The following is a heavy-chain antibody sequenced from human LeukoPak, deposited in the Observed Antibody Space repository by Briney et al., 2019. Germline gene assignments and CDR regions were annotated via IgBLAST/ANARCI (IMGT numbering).Heavy chain of an antibody. J-gene: IGHJ4*02. Sequence: SVKVSCKASGGTFSSYAISWVRQAPGQGLEWMGRIIPILGIANYAQKFQGRVTITADKSTSTAYMELSSLRSEDTAVYYCACATDPYYFDYWGQGTLVTVSS. CDR3: ACATDPYYFDY. V-gene: IGHV1-69*04. CDR2: IIPILGIA. CDR1: GGTFSSYA. D-gene: IGHD1-1*01.